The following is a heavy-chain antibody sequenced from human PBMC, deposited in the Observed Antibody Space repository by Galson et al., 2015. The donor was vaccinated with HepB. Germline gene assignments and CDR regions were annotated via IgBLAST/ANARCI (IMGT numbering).Heavy chain of an antibody. CDR1: GFTFSSYW. D-gene: IGHD3-22*01. Sequence: SLRLSCAASGFTFSSYWMSWVRRAPGKGLEWVANIKQDGSEKYYVDSVKGRFTISRDNAKNSLYLQMNSLRAEDTAVYYCARDIDESYYYDSSGYSSFDYWGQGTLVTVSS. CDR3: ARDIDESYYYDSSGYSSFDY. J-gene: IGHJ4*02. V-gene: IGHV3-7*03. CDR2: IKQDGSEK.